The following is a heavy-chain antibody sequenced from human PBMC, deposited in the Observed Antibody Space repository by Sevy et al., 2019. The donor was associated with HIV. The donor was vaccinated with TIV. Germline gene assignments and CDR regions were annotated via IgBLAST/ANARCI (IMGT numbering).Heavy chain of an antibody. J-gene: IGHJ6*02. CDR1: GFTLSSYG. Sequence: GGSLRLSCAASGFTLSSYGMHWVRQAPGKGLEWVAVIQYDGSNKYYSDSVKGRFTISRDNSKNTLYLQMNSLRAEDTAVYYCARDRLGITISAEWGGGMDVWGHGTTVTVSS. V-gene: IGHV3-33*01. CDR2: IQYDGSNK. CDR3: ARDRLGITISAEWGGGMDV. D-gene: IGHD3-3*01.